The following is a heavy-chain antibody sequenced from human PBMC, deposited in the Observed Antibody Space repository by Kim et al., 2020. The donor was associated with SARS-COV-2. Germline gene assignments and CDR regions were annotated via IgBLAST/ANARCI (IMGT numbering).Heavy chain of an antibody. CDR3: ARGQSYDFWSGYYIS. V-gene: IGHV4-34*01. Sequence: SETLSLICAVYGGSFSGYYWSWIRQPPGKGLEWIGEINHSGSTNYNPSLKSRVTISVDTSKNQFSLKLSSVTAADTAVYYCARGQSYDFWSGYYISWGQG. CDR2: INHSGST. CDR1: GGSFSGYY. J-gene: IGHJ5*02. D-gene: IGHD3-3*01.